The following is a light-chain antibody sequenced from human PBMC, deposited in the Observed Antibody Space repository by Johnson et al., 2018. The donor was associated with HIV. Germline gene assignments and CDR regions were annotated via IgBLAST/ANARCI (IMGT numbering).Light chain of an antibody. CDR1: SSNIGNNY. J-gene: IGLJ1*01. CDR3: GTWDSSLSAPYF. CDR2: ENN. Sequence: SVLTQPPSVSAAPGQKVTISCSGSSSNIGNNYVSWFQHLPGTAPKLLIYENNKRPSGIPDRFSGSKSGTSATLGITGLQTGDEADYYCGTWDSSLSAPYFVGTVTKVTVL. V-gene: IGLV1-51*02.